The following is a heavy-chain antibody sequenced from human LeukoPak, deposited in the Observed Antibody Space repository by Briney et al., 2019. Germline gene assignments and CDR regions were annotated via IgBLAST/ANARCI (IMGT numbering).Heavy chain of an antibody. CDR3: ARGPKVDTAMGTGYY. CDR1: GYTFTCYY. J-gene: IGHJ4*02. D-gene: IGHD5-18*01. CDR2: INPNSGGT. V-gene: IGHV1-2*06. Sequence: ASVKVSCKASGYTFTCYYMHWVRQAPGQGLEWMGRINPNSGGTNYAQKFQGRVTMTRDTSISTAYMELSRLRSDDTAVYYCARGPKVDTAMGTGYYWGQGTLVTVSS.